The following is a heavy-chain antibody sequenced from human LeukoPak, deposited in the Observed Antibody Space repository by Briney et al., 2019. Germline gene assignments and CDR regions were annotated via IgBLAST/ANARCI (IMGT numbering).Heavy chain of an antibody. CDR1: GFTFRNYW. CDR2: IKQDGSEK. Sequence: PGGSLRLSCAASGFTFRNYWMSWARQAPGKGLEWVANIKQDGSEKYYVDSVKGRFTISRDNAKNSLYLQMNSLRTDDTAVYFCEREGPFDFWGQGTLVTVSS. V-gene: IGHV3-7*01. J-gene: IGHJ4*02. CDR3: EREGPFDF.